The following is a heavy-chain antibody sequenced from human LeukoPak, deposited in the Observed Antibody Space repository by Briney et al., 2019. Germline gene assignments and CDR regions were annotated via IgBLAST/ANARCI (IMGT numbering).Heavy chain of an antibody. V-gene: IGHV1-2*02. D-gene: IGHD3-10*01. J-gene: IGHJ3*02. CDR1: GYTFTGYY. CDR2: INPDSGGT. CDR3: ARDQARGVTAFDI. Sequence: ASVKVSCKASGYTFTGYYMHWVRQAPGQGLEWMGWINPDSGGTNYAQKFQGRVTMTRDTSISTAYMELSRLRSDDTAVYYCARDQARGVTAFDIWGQGTMVTVSS.